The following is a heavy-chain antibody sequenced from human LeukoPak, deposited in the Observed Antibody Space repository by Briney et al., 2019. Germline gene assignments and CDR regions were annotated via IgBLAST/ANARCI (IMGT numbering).Heavy chain of an antibody. CDR3: LKESRGCAIFDH. J-gene: IGHJ4*02. Sequence: GRSLRLSCTASGIIFHENTFHWIRQAPGKGLEWVAVIWSEGSERYYAHSVKGRFTFSRDNSKDTVYLQMDSLRVEDTAVYYCLKESRGCAIFDHWGQGTLVTASS. D-gene: IGHD3-10*01. CDR2: IWSEGSER. V-gene: IGHV3-33*06. CDR1: GIIFHENT.